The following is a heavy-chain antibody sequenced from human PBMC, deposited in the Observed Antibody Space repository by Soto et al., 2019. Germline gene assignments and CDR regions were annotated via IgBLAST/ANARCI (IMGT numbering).Heavy chain of an antibody. J-gene: IGHJ4*02. CDR3: ARDVLAVVVVAATPHFDY. CDR1: GYTFTSYY. V-gene: IGHV1-46*01. Sequence: QVQLVQSGAEVKKPGASVKVSCKASGYTFTSYYMHWVRQAPGQGLEWMGIINPSGGSTSYAQKFQGRVTMTRDTATSTVYVELSSLRSEDTAVYYCARDVLAVVVVAATPHFDYWCQGTLVTVSS. D-gene: IGHD2-15*01. CDR2: INPSGGST.